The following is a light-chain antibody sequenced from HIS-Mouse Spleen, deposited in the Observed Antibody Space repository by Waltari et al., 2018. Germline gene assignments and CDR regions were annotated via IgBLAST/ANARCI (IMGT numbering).Light chain of an antibody. J-gene: IGLJ2*01. Sequence: SYELTQPPSVSVSPGQTARITCSGDALPKKYAYWYQQKSGQAPVLVIYEDSKRPSWIPEGFSGSRSGTMATLTISGAQVEEEADYYCYSTDSSGNHRVFGGGTKLTVL. V-gene: IGLV3-10*01. CDR1: ALPKKY. CDR3: YSTDSSGNHRV. CDR2: EDS.